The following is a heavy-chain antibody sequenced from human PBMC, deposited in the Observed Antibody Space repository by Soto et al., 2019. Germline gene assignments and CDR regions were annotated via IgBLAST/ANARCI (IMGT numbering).Heavy chain of an antibody. CDR1: GGTFSSYA. V-gene: IGHV1-69*13. CDR3: ARDRNGNYYYGMEV. Sequence: SVKVSCKASGGTFSSYAISWVRQAPGQGLEWMGGIIPIFGTANYAQKFQGRVTITAGESTSTAYMELSSLRSEDTAVYYRARDRNGNYYYGMEVWGQGTTVTVSS. CDR2: IIPIFGTA. J-gene: IGHJ6*02. D-gene: IGHD1-1*01.